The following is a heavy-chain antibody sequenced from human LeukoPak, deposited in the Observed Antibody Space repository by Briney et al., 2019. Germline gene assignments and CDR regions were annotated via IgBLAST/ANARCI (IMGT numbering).Heavy chain of an antibody. V-gene: IGHV4-34*01. CDR1: GGSFSGYY. D-gene: IGHD2-15*01. Sequence: SETLSLTCAVYGGSFSGYYWSWIRQPPGKGLEWIGEINHSGSTNYNPSLKSRVTISVDTSKNQFSLKLSSVTAADTAVYYCAREGYCSGGSCYTTGDFDYWGQGTLVTVSS. CDR3: AREGYCSGGSCYTTGDFDY. J-gene: IGHJ4*02. CDR2: INHSGST.